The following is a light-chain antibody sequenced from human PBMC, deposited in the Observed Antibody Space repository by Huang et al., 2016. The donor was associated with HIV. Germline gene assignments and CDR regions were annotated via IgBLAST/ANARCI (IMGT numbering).Light chain of an antibody. Sequence: DVVMTQSPLSLPVTLGQPASISCRSSQSLVYSDGNTYLSWFQQRPGQSPRRLIYKVSNRDSGVPDRFSGSGSGTDFTLKISRVEAEDVGVYYCMQGTQWPRTFGQRTKVEIK. J-gene: IGKJ1*01. CDR1: QSLVYSDGNTY. CDR3: MQGTQWPRT. CDR2: KVS. V-gene: IGKV2-30*01.